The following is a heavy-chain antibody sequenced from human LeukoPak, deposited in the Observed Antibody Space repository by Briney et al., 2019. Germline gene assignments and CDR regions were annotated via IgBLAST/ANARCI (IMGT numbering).Heavy chain of an antibody. CDR1: RFTFSYYS. V-gene: IGHV3-48*01. D-gene: IGHD3-3*01. Sequence: GGSLRLSCAASRFTFSYYSMNWVRQAPGKGLEWVSYISSSSTTTHYTDSVKGRFTISRDNAKNSLSLQMNSLRAEDTAVYYCARDFTIFGVVPSRYNWFDPWGQGTLVTVSA. CDR2: ISSSSTTT. J-gene: IGHJ5*02. CDR3: ARDFTIFGVVPSRYNWFDP.